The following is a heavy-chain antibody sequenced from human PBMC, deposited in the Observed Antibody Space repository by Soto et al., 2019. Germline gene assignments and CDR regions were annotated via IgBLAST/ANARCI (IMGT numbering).Heavy chain of an antibody. CDR1: GFTFSSYS. D-gene: IGHD2-15*01. CDR2: ISSSSSTI. V-gene: IGHV3-48*02. CDR3: ARDWWVVGGYPAGKVYYYGMDV. Sequence: EVQLVESGGGLVQPGGSLRLSCAASGFTFSSYSMNWVRQAPGKGLEWVSYISSSSSTIYYAASVKGRFTISRDNAKNSLYLQMNSLRDEDTAVYYCARDWWVVGGYPAGKVYYYGMDVWGQGTTVTVSS. J-gene: IGHJ6*02.